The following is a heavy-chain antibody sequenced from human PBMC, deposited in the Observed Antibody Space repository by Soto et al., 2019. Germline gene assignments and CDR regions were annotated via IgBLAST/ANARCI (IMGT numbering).Heavy chain of an antibody. J-gene: IGHJ4*02. CDR3: ARVGFWSGYRMGEFDY. V-gene: IGHV4-30-2*01. D-gene: IGHD3-3*01. Sequence: SETLSLTCAVSGGSISSGGYSWSWIRQPPGKGLEWIGYIYHSGSTYYNPSLKSRVTISVDRSKNRFSLKLSSVTAADTAVYYCARVGFWSGYRMGEFDYWGQGTLVTVSS. CDR1: GGSISSGGYS. CDR2: IYHSGST.